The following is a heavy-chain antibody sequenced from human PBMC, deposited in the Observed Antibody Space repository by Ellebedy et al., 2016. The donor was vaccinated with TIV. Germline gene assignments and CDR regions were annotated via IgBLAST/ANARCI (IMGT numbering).Heavy chain of an antibody. CDR2: IKTQTEGGTT. Sequence: GESLKISCTASGFTFSNAWMNWVRQAPGKGLEWVGRIKTQTEGGTTDYAAPVSGRFTISRDDFRDTLYLQMNSLRAEDTAVTYCARDDGDGYFDFWGQGTLVTVSS. CDR1: GFTFSNAW. V-gene: IGHV3-15*01. J-gene: IGHJ4*02. CDR3: ARDDGDGYFDF. D-gene: IGHD4-17*01.